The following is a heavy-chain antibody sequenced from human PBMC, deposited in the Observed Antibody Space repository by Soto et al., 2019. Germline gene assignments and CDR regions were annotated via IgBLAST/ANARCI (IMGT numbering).Heavy chain of an antibody. J-gene: IGHJ4*02. D-gene: IGHD2-21*02. V-gene: IGHV3-33*01. CDR2: IWYDGSNK. CDR1: GFTFSSYG. Sequence: GGSLRLSCAASGFTFSSYGMHWVRQAPGKGLEWVAVIWYDGSNKYYADSVKGRFTISRDNSKNTLYLQMNSLRAEDTAVYYCARDSASVVVTAVGDYWGQGALVTVSS. CDR3: ARDSASVVVTAVGDY.